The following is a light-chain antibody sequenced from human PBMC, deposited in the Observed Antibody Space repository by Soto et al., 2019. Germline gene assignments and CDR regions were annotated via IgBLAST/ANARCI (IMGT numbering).Light chain of an antibody. CDR3: QPYNNWPLT. J-gene: IGKJ4*01. CDR2: DTS. V-gene: IGKV3-15*01. Sequence: IVLTQSPGTLSLSPWERATLSCRASQSVGSNLAWYQHKPGQTPRLLIYDTSTRATGVPTRFSGSRSGAEFTLTINSLQSEDFAVYYCQPYNNWPLTFGGGTKVDIK. CDR1: QSVGSN.